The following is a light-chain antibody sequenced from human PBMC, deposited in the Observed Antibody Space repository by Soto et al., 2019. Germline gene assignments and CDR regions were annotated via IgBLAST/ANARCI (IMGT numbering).Light chain of an antibody. V-gene: IGKV3-11*01. Sequence: IVLTQSPATLSSSPGERATLSCRASQSIDTYLAWYQQKPGQAPTLLIYYASGRATGIPARFSGSGSGTAFTLTISGLEPEDFALYYCQQRYNWPLTFGGGTKVDIK. J-gene: IGKJ4*01. CDR1: QSIDTY. CDR2: YAS. CDR3: QQRYNWPLT.